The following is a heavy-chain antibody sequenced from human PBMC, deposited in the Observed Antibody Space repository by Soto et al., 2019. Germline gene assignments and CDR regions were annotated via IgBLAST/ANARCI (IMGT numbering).Heavy chain of an antibody. V-gene: IGHV3-30-3*01. J-gene: IGHJ6*02. CDR3: AREPHYYDSSGYAYYYGMDV. Sequence: PGGSLRLSCAASGFTFSSYAMHWVRQAPGKGLEWVAVISYDGSNKYYADSVKGRFTISRDNSKNTLYLQMNSLRAEDTAVYYCAREPHYYDSSGYAYYYGMDVWGQGTTATVSS. CDR2: ISYDGSNK. D-gene: IGHD3-22*01. CDR1: GFTFSSYA.